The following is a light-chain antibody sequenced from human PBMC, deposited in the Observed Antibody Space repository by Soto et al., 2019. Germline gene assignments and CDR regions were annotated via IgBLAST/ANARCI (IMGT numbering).Light chain of an antibody. CDR3: QQSYDSPPT. CDR2: GAF. V-gene: IGKV1-39*01. CDR1: QTINNY. Sequence: DIQMTQSPSTLPASVGDRVTITCRASQTINNYLNWYQQKPGKAPKCLIYGAFSLQSGVSSRFSGRGFGTDYTLTITNLQPEDFATYFCQQSYDSPPTCGPGTRVEI. J-gene: IGKJ4*01.